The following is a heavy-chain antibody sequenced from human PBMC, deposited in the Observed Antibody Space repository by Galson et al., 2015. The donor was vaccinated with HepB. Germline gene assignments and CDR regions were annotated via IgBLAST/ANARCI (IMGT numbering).Heavy chain of an antibody. Sequence: SVKVSCKASGYTFTGYYMHWVRQAPGQALEWMGWINPNSGDTNYAQKFQGRVTMTRDTSSSTAYMELRSLASDDTAVYYCARDPVHYYYMDVWGKGTTVTVSS. CDR1: GYTFTGYY. V-gene: IGHV1-2*02. CDR2: INPNSGDT. J-gene: IGHJ6*03. CDR3: ARDPVHYYYMDV.